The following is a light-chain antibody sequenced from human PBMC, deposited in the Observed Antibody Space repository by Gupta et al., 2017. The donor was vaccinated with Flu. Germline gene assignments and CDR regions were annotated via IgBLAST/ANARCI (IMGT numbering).Light chain of an antibody. CDR1: QSVSSSY. Sequence: EILLTPSPGTLSLSQGERATLSCRASQSVSSSYLAWYQQKPGQAPRLRIEGASSRATGITDRFSGRGYGTDFTLTISRLEPEDFAVYYCQQYGSSPPYSFGQGTKVEIK. CDR3: QQYGSSPPYS. J-gene: IGKJ2*03. V-gene: IGKV3-20*01. CDR2: GAS.